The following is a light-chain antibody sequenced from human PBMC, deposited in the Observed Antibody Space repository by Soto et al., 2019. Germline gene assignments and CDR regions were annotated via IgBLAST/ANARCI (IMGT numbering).Light chain of an antibody. Sequence: EIVLTQSPGTLSLSPGERATLSCRASQSVTSSYLTWYQQKPGQAPRLLIYGASSGAAGIPDRFSGSGSGTDFTLTINRLEPEDFAVYYCQQYGTSLSWTFGQGTKVDIK. V-gene: IGKV3-20*01. J-gene: IGKJ1*01. CDR2: GAS. CDR1: QSVTSSY. CDR3: QQYGTSLSWT.